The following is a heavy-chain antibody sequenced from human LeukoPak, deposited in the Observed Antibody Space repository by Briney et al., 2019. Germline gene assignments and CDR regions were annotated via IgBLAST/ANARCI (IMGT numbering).Heavy chain of an antibody. Sequence: ASVKVSCKASGYTFSDYYMHWVRQAPGQGLEWMGWINPNSGGTNYAQKFEGRVTVTRNTSITTAYMELSRLTSDDTAVYYCAREDSGWYVDYWGQGTLVTVSS. CDR1: GYTFSDYY. D-gene: IGHD6-19*01. CDR3: AREDSGWYVDY. CDR2: INPNSGGT. J-gene: IGHJ4*02. V-gene: IGHV1-2*02.